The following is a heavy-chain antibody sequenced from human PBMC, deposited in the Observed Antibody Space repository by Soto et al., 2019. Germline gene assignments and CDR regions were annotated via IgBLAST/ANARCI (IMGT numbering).Heavy chain of an antibody. V-gene: IGHV4-34*09. CDR2: INHSGST. Sequence: PSETLSLTCAVYGGSFRGYYWSWIRQPPGKGLEWIGEINHSGSTNYNPSLKSRVTISVDTSKNQFSLKLSSVTAADTAVYYCARTHGATGLDYWGQGTLVTVSS. CDR3: ARTHGATGLDY. CDR1: GGSFRGYY. J-gene: IGHJ4*02. D-gene: IGHD2-15*01.